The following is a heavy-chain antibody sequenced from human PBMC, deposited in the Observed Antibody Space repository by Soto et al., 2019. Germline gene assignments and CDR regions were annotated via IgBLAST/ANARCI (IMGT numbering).Heavy chain of an antibody. CDR3: ARSEEDSDYYYYGMDV. CDR2: TYFRSRWYS. V-gene: IGHV6-1*01. CDR1: GDTVSSNSVA. Sequence: SQTLSLTCVGSGDTVSSNSVAWNWVRQSPSRGLEWLGRTYFRSRWYSDYAVSVRSRIDINADTSKNQVSLQLNSVTPEDTAVYYCARSEEDSDYYYYGMDVWGQGTTVTVSS. D-gene: IGHD2-15*01. J-gene: IGHJ6*02.